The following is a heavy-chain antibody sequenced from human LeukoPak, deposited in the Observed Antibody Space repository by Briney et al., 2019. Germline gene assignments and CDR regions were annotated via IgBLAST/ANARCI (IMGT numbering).Heavy chain of an antibody. CDR1: GFTFSSYG. V-gene: IGHV3-30*18. D-gene: IGHD4-23*01. CDR3: AKDHYGGNSGGHFDY. J-gene: IGHJ4*02. Sequence: GGSLRLSCAASGFTFSSYGMHWVRQAPGKGLEWVAVISYDGSNKYYADSVKGRFTISRDNSKNTLSLQMNSLRAEDTAIYYCAKDHYGGNSGGHFDYWGQGTLVTVSS. CDR2: ISYDGSNK.